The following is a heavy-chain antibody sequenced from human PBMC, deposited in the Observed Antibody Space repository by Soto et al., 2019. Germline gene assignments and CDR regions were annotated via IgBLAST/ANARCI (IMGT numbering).Heavy chain of an antibody. CDR3: ARHFITGGTTDYYYYYGMDV. CDR1: GGSISSYY. V-gene: IGHV4-59*04. Sequence: SETLSLTCTVSGGSISSYYWSWIRQPPGKGLEWIGYIYYSGSTYYNPSLKSRVTISVDTSKNQFSLKLSSVTAADTAVYYCARHFITGGTTDYYYYYGMDVWGQGTTVTVSS. D-gene: IGHD1-20*01. CDR2: IYYSGST. J-gene: IGHJ6*02.